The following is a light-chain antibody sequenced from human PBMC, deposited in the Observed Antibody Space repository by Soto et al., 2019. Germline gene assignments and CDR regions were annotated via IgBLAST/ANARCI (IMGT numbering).Light chain of an antibody. CDR1: QSVTIK. CDR3: QQYNNWPPIT. Sequence: EIGMSQSPATLSVSPGERATLSCRASQSVTIKLAWYQQKPGQPPRLLIYDTSTRATGIPARFSGSGSGTEFTLTISSLQSEDFAVYYCQQYNNWPPITFGQGTRLEIK. V-gene: IGKV3-15*01. CDR2: DTS. J-gene: IGKJ5*01.